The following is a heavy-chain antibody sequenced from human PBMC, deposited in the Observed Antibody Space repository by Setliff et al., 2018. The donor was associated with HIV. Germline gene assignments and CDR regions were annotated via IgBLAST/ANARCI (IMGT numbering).Heavy chain of an antibody. CDR2: IYYSGST. CDR1: GGSISTYY. V-gene: IGHV4-59*08. J-gene: IGHJ3*02. D-gene: IGHD4-17*01. Sequence: SETLSLTCTVSGGSISTYYWSWIRQPPGKGLEWIGYIYYSGSTNYNPSLKSRVTISVDTSKNQFSLKLSSVTATDTVVYYCARTSGDYGGYTFDIWGQGTMVTVSS. CDR3: ARTSGDYGGYTFDI.